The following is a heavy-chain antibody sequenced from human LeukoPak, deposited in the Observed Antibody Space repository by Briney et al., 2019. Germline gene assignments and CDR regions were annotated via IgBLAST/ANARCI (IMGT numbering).Heavy chain of an antibody. D-gene: IGHD3-10*01. CDR3: AKDRSGSGYFDY. V-gene: IGHV3-23*01. CDR2: ISSGGGTT. CDR1: GFTFSSHA. J-gene: IGHJ4*02. Sequence: GGSLRLSCAASGFTFSSHAMSWVRQAPGKGLEWVSRISSGGGTTDYTDSVKGRFTISRDTSKNTLYLQMNSLRAEDTAVYYCAKDRSGSGYFDYWGQGTLVTVSA.